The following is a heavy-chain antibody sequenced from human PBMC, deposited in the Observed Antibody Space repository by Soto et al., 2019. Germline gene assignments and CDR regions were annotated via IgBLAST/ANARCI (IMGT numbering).Heavy chain of an antibody. CDR3: AKESYYYDSSGLFVY. J-gene: IGHJ4*02. Sequence: GGSLRLSCAASGFTFSSYAMSWVRQAPGKGLEWVSAISGSGGSTYYADSVKGRFTISRDNSKHTLYLQMNSRRAEDTAVYYCAKESYYYDSSGLFVYWGQGTLVTVSS. D-gene: IGHD3-22*01. V-gene: IGHV3-23*01. CDR2: ISGSGGST. CDR1: GFTFSSYA.